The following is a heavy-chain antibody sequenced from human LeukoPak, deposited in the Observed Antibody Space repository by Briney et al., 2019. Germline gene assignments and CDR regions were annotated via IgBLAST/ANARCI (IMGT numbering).Heavy chain of an antibody. CDR1: GGSISNGDYY. J-gene: IGHJ4*02. V-gene: IGHV4-61*08. CDR3: ARSSCGGDCHTFDY. CDR2: IYYSGST. Sequence: SETLSLTCTVSGGSISNGDYYWSWFRQHPGKGLEWIGYIYYSGSTNYNPSLKSRVTISVDTSKNQFSLKLSSVTAADTAVYYCARSSCGGDCHTFDYWGQGTLVTVSS. D-gene: IGHD2-21*02.